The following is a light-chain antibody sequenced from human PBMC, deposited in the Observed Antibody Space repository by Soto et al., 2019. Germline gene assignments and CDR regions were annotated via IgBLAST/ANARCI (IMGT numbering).Light chain of an antibody. V-gene: IGKV3-11*01. J-gene: IGKJ4*01. CDR3: QQRSNGRPALT. Sequence: EIVLTQSPATLSLSPGERATLSCRASQSVSSYLAWYQQKPGQAPRLLIYDASNRATGIPARFSGSGSGTDFTLTISSLEPEDFAVYYCQQRSNGRPALTFGGGTKVEIK. CDR1: QSVSSY. CDR2: DAS.